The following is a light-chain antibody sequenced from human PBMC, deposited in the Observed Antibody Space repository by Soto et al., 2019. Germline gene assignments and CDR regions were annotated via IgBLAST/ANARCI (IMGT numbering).Light chain of an antibody. CDR3: QNHGAT. Sequence: IVLTQSPGTLSLSPGERATLSCRASQSVSSSDLAWYQQIPGQAPRLLIYGASSGATGIPDRFSGSGYGTEFTLTISGLEPEDSAVYYCQNHGATFGQGTKVDIK. J-gene: IGKJ1*01. CDR2: GAS. V-gene: IGKV3-20*01. CDR1: QSVSSSD.